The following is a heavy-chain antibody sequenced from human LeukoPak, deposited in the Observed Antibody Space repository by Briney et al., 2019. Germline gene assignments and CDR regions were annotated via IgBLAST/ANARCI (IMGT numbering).Heavy chain of an antibody. V-gene: IGHV4-61*02. CDR3: ARHPRVYSSGAFDI. CDR1: GGSISSGSNY. D-gene: IGHD5-18*01. Sequence: PSETLSLTCTVSGGSISSGSNYWSWIRQPAGKGLEWIGRIYISGSTNYNPSLKSRVTISVDTSKNQFSLKLSSVTAADTAVYYCARHPRVYSSGAFDIWGQGTMVTVSS. J-gene: IGHJ3*02. CDR2: IYISGST.